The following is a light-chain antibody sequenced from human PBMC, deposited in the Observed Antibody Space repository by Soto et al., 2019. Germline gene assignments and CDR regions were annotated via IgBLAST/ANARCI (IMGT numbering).Light chain of an antibody. CDR3: QQYNSYHYT. V-gene: IGKV1-5*03. CDR2: KAS. CDR1: QSISSW. J-gene: IGKJ2*01. Sequence: DIQMTQSPSTLSASVGDRVTITCRASQSISSWLAWYQQKPGKAPKLLIYKASSLESGVPSRFSGSGSGPEFTLTISSLQPDDFATYYCQQYNSYHYTLGQGTKVDSK.